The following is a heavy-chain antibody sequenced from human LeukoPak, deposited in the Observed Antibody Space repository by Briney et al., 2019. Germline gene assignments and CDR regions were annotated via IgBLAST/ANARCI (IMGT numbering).Heavy chain of an antibody. CDR1: GGSISSYY. D-gene: IGHD6-13*01. V-gene: IGHV4-59*01. CDR2: IFHSGTT. J-gene: IGHJ5*02. Sequence: PSETLSLTCTVSGGSISSYYLSWIRQPPGKGLEWIGYIFHSGTTNYNPSPKSRVTISVDTSTNQFSLKLSSVTAADTAVYYCARAYSSRGRFDPWGQGTLVTVSS. CDR3: ARAYSSRGRFDP.